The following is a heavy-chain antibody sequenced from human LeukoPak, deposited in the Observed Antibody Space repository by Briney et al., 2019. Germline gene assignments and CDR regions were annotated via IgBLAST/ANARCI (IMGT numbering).Heavy chain of an antibody. CDR3: ARGPFARGDI. V-gene: IGHV4-59*01. J-gene: IGHJ3*02. CDR2: IYSSGST. D-gene: IGHD3-10*01. CDR1: SDSNSIYY. Sequence: SQTLSPTCSVASDSNSIYYSRCVRYSTGKGLEWSGYIYSSGSTNYNPSLKSRVTISVDRSKNQFSLKLSSVTAADTAFYYGARGPFARGDIWGQGTMVTVSS.